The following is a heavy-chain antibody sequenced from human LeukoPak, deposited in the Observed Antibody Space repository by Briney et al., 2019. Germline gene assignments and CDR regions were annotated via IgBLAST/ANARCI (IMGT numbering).Heavy chain of an antibody. Sequence: GGSLRLSCAASGFTFDDYAMHWVRQAPGKGLEWVSLISGDGGSAYYADSVKGRFTISRDNSKNSLYLQMNSLRTEDTALYYCAKEFGSGLYGSGSYYNNPDYWGQGTLVTVSS. V-gene: IGHV3-43*02. CDR3: AKEFGSGLYGSGSYYNNPDY. CDR2: ISGDGGSA. D-gene: IGHD3-10*01. CDR1: GFTFDDYA. J-gene: IGHJ4*02.